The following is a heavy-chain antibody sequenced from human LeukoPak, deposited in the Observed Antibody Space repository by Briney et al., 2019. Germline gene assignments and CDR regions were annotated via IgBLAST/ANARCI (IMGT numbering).Heavy chain of an antibody. J-gene: IGHJ3*02. Sequence: AASVKVSCKASGGTFSSYAISWVRQAPGQGLEWMGGIIPIFGTANYAQKFQGRVTITADESTSTAYMELSSLRSEDTAVYYCARGGYCSGGSCYLGAFDIWGQGTMVTVSS. CDR3: ARGGYCSGGSCYLGAFDI. CDR1: GGTFSSYA. CDR2: IIPIFGTA. V-gene: IGHV1-69*13. D-gene: IGHD2-15*01.